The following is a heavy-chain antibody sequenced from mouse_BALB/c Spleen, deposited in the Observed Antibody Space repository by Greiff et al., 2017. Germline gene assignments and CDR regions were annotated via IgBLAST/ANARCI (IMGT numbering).Heavy chain of an antibody. CDR3: ARDRWSHYYAMDY. D-gene: IGHD2-3*01. V-gene: IGHV7-3*02. CDR1: GFTFTDYY. Sequence: EVMLVESGGGLVQPGGSLRLSCATSGFTFTDYYMSWVRQPPGKALEWLGFIRNKANGYTTEYSASVKGRFTISRDNSQSILYLQMNTLRAEDSATYYCARDRWSHYYAMDYWGQGTSVTVSS. CDR2: IRNKANGYTT. J-gene: IGHJ4*01.